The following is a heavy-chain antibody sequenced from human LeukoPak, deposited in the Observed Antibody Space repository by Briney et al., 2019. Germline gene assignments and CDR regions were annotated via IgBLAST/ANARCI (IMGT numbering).Heavy chain of an antibody. Sequence: PGGSLRLSCKVSGFIVSSNSWSWVRQAPGKGLEWVSFISSGGNTDHSDSVKGRFTISRDNSKNTLYLHMNSLRDEDTALYYCAGDRAYPNDVFNIWGQGTMITVS. D-gene: IGHD2-21*01. J-gene: IGHJ3*02. V-gene: IGHV3-53*01. CDR1: GFIVSSNS. CDR3: AGDRAYPNDVFNI. CDR2: ISSGGNT.